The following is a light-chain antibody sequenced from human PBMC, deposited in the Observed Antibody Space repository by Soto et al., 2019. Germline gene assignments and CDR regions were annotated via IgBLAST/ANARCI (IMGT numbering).Light chain of an antibody. V-gene: IGLV2-8*01. CDR2: GVS. CDR1: SSDVGGYNY. J-gene: IGLJ2*01. Sequence: QSALTQPASMSGSPGQSITISCTGTSSDVGGYNYVSWYQRHPGKAPKLMIYGVSKRPSGVPDRFSGSKSGNTASLTVSGLQAEDEADYYCSSYAGSNSYVVFGGGTKLTVL. CDR3: SSYAGSNSYVV.